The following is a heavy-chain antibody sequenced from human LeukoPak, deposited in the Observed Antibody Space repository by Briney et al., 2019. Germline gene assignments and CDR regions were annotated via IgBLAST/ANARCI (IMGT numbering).Heavy chain of an antibody. D-gene: IGHD3-16*01. Sequence: TLSLTCTVSGGSISSGGYYWSWIRQHPGKGLEWIGYIYYSGSTYYNPSLKSRVTISVDTSKNQFSLKLSSVTAADTAVYYCARTNPSGGSWYSFDYWGQGTLVTVSS. CDR3: ARTNPSGGSWYSFDY. CDR1: GGSISSGGYY. J-gene: IGHJ4*02. V-gene: IGHV4-31*03. CDR2: IYYSGST.